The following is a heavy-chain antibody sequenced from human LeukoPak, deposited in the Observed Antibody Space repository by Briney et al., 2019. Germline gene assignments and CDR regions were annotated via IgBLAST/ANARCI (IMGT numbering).Heavy chain of an antibody. CDR3: ARGAGSYHY. J-gene: IGHJ4*02. D-gene: IGHD6-13*01. CDR2: ISYDGSNK. Sequence: PGGSLRLSCAASGFTFSSYAMHWVRQAPGKGLEWVAVISYDGSNKYYADSVKGRFTISRDNSKNTLYLQTNSLRAEDTAVYYCARGAGSYHYWGQGTLVTVSS. V-gene: IGHV3-30-3*01. CDR1: GFTFSSYA.